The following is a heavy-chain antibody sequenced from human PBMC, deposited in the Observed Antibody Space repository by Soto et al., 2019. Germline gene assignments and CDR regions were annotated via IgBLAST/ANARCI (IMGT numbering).Heavy chain of an antibody. D-gene: IGHD3-3*01. V-gene: IGHV3-7*01. CDR2: IKQDGSEK. CDR3: ARIRSDFWSGYYFQNWFDP. CDR1: GFTFSSYW. J-gene: IGHJ5*02. Sequence: GGFLRLSCAASGFTFSSYWMSWVRQAPGKGLEWVANIKQDGSEKYYVDSVKGRFTISRDNAKNSLYLQMNSLRAEDTAVYYCARIRSDFWSGYYFQNWFDPWGQGTLVTVSS.